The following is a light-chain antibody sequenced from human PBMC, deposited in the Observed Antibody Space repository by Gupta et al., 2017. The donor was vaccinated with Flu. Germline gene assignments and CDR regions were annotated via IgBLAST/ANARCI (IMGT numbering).Light chain of an antibody. CDR2: SAS. Sequence: GDRVTITCRTSQNIDTYLNWYRQTPGKAPKLLIYSASSLQSGVPSRFSGCGSGTDFTLTINRLEPEDFATYYCHRSYSIDKTFGPGTRVEIK. V-gene: IGKV1-39*01. J-gene: IGKJ1*01. CDR1: QNIDTY. CDR3: HRSYSIDKT.